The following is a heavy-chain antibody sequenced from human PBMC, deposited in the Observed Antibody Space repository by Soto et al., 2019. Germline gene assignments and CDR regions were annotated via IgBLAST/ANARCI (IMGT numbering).Heavy chain of an antibody. J-gene: IGHJ6*02. CDR2: ISYDGSNK. D-gene: IGHD3-3*01. V-gene: IGHV3-30*18. CDR3: AKDSGYYDFWSGYLANYYYYGMDV. Sequence: LRLSCAASGFTFSSYGMHWVRQAPGKGLEWVAVISYDGSNKYYADSVKGRFTISRDNSKNTLYLQMNSLRAEDTAVYYCAKDSGYYDFWSGYLANYYYYGMDVWGQGTTVTVSS. CDR1: GFTFSSYG.